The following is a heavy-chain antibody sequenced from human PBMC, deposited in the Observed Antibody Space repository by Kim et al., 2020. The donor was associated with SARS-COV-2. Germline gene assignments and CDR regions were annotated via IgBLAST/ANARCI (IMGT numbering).Heavy chain of an antibody. J-gene: IGHJ2*01. CDR1: GFTFNNYA. Sequence: GGSLRLSCTASGFTFNNYAMNWVRQVPGKGLQWVASIMQSGEGTTYADAVQGRFTISRDNSQNTLYLQMHSLTAEDTAVYFCAKVLPPLGIYLWHFDLWGRGTLVTVSS. D-gene: IGHD1-20*01. V-gene: IGHV3-23*01. CDR2: IMQSGEGT. CDR3: AKVLPPLGIYLWHFDL.